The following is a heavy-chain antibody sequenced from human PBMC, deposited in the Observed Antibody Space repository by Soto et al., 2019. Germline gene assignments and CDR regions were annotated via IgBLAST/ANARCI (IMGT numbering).Heavy chain of an antibody. J-gene: IGHJ6*03. CDR1: GASVSSNSAA. CDR3: ANSPMVRGVIMTSYYYYYMDV. CDR2: TYYRSKWYN. D-gene: IGHD3-10*01. V-gene: IGHV6-1*01. Sequence: SPTLSLTCAISGASVSSNSAAWNWIRQSPSRGLEWLGRTYYRSKWYNDYAVSVKSRITINPDTSKNQFSLQLNSVTSEDTAVYYCANSPMVRGVIMTSYYYYYMDVWGKGTTVTVSS.